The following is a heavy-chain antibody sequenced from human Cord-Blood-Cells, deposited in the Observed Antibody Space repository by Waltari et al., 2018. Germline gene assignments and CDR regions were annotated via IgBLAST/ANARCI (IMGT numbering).Heavy chain of an antibody. CDR2: IIPIFGTA. J-gene: IGHJ3*02. Sequence: QVQLVQSGAEVKKPGSPVKVSCKASVGTITGYAISWVRPATGQGLEWMGGIIPIFGTANYAQKFQGRVTITADESTSTAYMELSSLRSEDTAVYYCASFYGSGSYYAFDIWGQGTMVTVSS. V-gene: IGHV1-69*12. CDR1: VGTITGYA. CDR3: ASFYGSGSYYAFDI. D-gene: IGHD3-10*01.